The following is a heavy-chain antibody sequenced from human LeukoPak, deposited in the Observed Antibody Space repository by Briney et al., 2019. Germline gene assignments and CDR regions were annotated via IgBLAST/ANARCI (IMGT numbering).Heavy chain of an antibody. CDR1: GFTFSSYA. CDR2: ISGSGGST. Sequence: GGSLRLSCAASGFTFSSYAMSWVRQAPGKGLEWVSVISGSGGSTYYADSVKGRFTISRDNSKNTLYLQMNSLRAEDTAVYYCATRTNWTPDYWGQGTLVTVSS. V-gene: IGHV3-23*01. CDR3: ATRTNWTPDY. D-gene: IGHD1-1*01. J-gene: IGHJ4*02.